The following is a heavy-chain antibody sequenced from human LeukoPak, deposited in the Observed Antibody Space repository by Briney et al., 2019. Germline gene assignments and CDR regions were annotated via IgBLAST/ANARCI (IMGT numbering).Heavy chain of an antibody. CDR1: GYTITSYD. Sequence: ASVKVSCKASGYTITSYDINWARQATGQGLEWMGWMNPNSGNTGYAQKFQGRVTMTRNTSISTAYMELSSLRSEDTAVYYCALSTPPIITMIIPHGMDVWGQGTTVTVSS. CDR3: ALSTPPIITMIIPHGMDV. D-gene: IGHD3-22*01. CDR2: MNPNSGNT. V-gene: IGHV1-8*01. J-gene: IGHJ6*02.